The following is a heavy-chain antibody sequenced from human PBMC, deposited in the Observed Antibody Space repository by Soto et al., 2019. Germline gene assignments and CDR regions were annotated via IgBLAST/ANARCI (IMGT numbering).Heavy chain of an antibody. V-gene: IGHV3-21*01. CDR2: ISSGSAFI. J-gene: IGHJ5*02. CDR3: TRDQGGSYDSWFDP. CDR1: FSMYS. D-gene: IGHD1-26*01. Sequence: EVQVVESGGGLVKPGGSLRLSCTFSFSMYSMDWVRQAPGKGLEWVASISSGSAFIKYADSVKGRFTISRDNAKNSVSLQMSILRVEDTAMYYCTRDQGGSYDSWFDPWGRGTLVTVSS.